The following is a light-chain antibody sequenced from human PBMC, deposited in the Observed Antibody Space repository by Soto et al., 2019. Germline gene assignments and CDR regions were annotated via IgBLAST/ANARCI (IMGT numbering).Light chain of an antibody. Sequence: QSALTQPASMSGSPEQSITISCTGSSSDVGAYNYDSWYQQYRPGEAPKLIIYDVSHRPAGVSTRFSGSKSGNTASLTISGLQTEDEADYYCSSYTRAATYVFGTGTKVTVL. CDR2: DVS. CDR1: SSDVGAYNY. J-gene: IGLJ1*01. CDR3: SSYTRAATYV. V-gene: IGLV2-14*03.